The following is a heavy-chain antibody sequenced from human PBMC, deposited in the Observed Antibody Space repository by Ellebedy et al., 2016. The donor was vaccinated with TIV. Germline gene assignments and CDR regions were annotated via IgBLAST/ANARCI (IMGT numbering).Heavy chain of an antibody. J-gene: IGHJ4*02. CDR3: ARGGIYTPTLARIAATDY. D-gene: IGHD6-13*01. CDR1: GYTFTGSY. Sequence: ASVKVSXKASGYTFTGSYMHWVRHAPGQGLEWMGWINPNSGGTNYAQKFQGRVTMTRDTSISTAYMELSRLRSDDTAVYYCARGGIYTPTLARIAATDYWGQGTLVTVSS. CDR2: INPNSGGT. V-gene: IGHV1-2*02.